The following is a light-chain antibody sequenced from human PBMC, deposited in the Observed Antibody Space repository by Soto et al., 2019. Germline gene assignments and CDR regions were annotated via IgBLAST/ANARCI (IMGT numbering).Light chain of an antibody. Sequence: EIVLTQSPGTLSLSPGERATLSCRASQSLSISLAWYQQKPGQAPRLLIHGASTRATGIPDRFSGSGSGAEFTLTISRLEPGDFAVYYCQQYGTSLFTFGPGTKVDIK. V-gene: IGKV3-20*01. CDR1: QSLSIS. CDR3: QQYGTSLFT. J-gene: IGKJ3*01. CDR2: GAS.